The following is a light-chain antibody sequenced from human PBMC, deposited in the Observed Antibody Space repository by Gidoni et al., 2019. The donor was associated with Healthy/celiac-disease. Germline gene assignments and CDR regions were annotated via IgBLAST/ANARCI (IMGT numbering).Light chain of an antibody. J-gene: IGLJ2*01. Sequence: FTSTQPHSVSASPGKTVTLSCTRSSASIASNFVQWYQRRPGTSPTTVVYLDDQSPSGGPNRFAGYIDSSSITASLTISGLKTEDEADYYCQSYDRSNHVVFGGGTKLTVL. CDR3: QSYDRSNHVV. CDR1: SASIASNF. V-gene: IGLV6-57*01. CDR2: LDD.